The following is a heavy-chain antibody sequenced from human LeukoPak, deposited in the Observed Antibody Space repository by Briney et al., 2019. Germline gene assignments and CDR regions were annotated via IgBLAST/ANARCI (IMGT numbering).Heavy chain of an antibody. CDR1: GGTFSSYA. V-gene: IGHV1-69*05. CDR2: IIPIFGTA. Sequence: ASVKVSCKASGGTFSSYAISWVRQAPGQGLEWMGRIIPIFGTANYAQKFQGRVTTTTDESTSTAYMELSSLRSEDTAVYYCARGPYDYSNYDYWGQGTLVTVSS. D-gene: IGHD4-11*01. J-gene: IGHJ4*02. CDR3: ARGPYDYSNYDY.